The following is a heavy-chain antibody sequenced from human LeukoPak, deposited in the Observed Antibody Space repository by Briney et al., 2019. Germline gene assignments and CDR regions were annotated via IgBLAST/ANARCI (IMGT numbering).Heavy chain of an antibody. CDR1: GYTFTGYY. D-gene: IGHD5-12*01. V-gene: IGHV1-2*02. CDR2: INPNNGGT. J-gene: IGHJ4*02. Sequence: GASVKVSCKASGYTFTGYYIHWVRQAPGQGLEWMGWINPNNGGTNYAQKFQSRVTMTRDTSISTAYMELNRLTSDDTAVYYCARDKYTGYETFDYWGQGTPVTVSS. CDR3: ARDKYTGYETFDY.